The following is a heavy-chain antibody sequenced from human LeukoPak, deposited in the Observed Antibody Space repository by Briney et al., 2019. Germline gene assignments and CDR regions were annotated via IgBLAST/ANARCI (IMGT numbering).Heavy chain of an antibody. CDR3: AKTGCGGDCYADY. V-gene: IGHV3-23*01. CDR2: ISSTGGNI. Sequence: PGGSLRLSCAASGFTFNSYAMSWVRQAPGKGLEWVSAISSTGGNIFYADSVMGRFTISRDNSKNTLHLQMNSLRAEDTAVYYCAKTGCGGDCYADYWGQGTLVTVSS. D-gene: IGHD2-21*02. J-gene: IGHJ4*02. CDR1: GFTFNSYA.